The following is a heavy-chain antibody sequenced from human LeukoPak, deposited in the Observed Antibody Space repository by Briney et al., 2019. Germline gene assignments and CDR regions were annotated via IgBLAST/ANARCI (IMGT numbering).Heavy chain of an antibody. CDR3: AKDLLRGFWSGSGVSFDY. Sequence: GGSLRLSCAASGFTFSSYEMNWVRQAPGKGLEWVAVISYDGSNKYYADSVKGRFTISRDNSKNTLYLQMNSLRAEDTAVYYCAKDLLRGFWSGSGVSFDYWGQGTLVTVSS. D-gene: IGHD3-3*01. J-gene: IGHJ4*02. CDR2: ISYDGSNK. CDR1: GFTFSSYE. V-gene: IGHV3-30*18.